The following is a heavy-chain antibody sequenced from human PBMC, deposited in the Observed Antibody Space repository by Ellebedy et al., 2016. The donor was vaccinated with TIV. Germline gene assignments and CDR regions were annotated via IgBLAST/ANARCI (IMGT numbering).Heavy chain of an antibody. CDR3: AREWSGGNFDL. CDR2: IRDSGGTT. J-gene: IGHJ4*02. Sequence: GESLKISXAASGFTFSNYAMSWVRQAPGKGLEWVSSIRDSGGTTFYADSVKGRFTISRDDSKNTLYLQMNSLRAEDTAVYYCAREWSGGNFDLWGQGAQVTVSS. D-gene: IGHD3-3*01. V-gene: IGHV3-23*01. CDR1: GFTFSNYA.